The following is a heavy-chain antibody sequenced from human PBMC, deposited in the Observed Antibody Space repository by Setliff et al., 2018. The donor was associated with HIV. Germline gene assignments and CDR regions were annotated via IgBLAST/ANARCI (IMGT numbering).Heavy chain of an antibody. CDR2: IYHSGNT. CDR3: ARGQGCGGGCHYAFEM. CDR1: GDSISSDFY. D-gene: IGHD2-21*02. J-gene: IGHJ3*02. Sequence: SETLSLTCTVSGDSISSDFYWGWIRQPPGKGLEWIGSIYHSGNTYYMPSLQSRVTISVDMSKNQFSLNLNSVTAADTAVYYCARGQGCGGGCHYAFEMWGQWTMVTVSS. V-gene: IGHV4-38-2*02.